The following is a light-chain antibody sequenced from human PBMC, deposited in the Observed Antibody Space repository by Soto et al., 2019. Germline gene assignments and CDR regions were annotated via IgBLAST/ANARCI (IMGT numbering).Light chain of an antibody. CDR2: KAS. V-gene: IGKV1-5*03. CDR3: QQYHTYPLT. Sequence: DIQMTQSPSTLSASVGDRFTINCRASQSISSWLAWYQQKPVKAPKLLIYKASSLESGVPSRFSGSGSGTEFTLTISSLQPGDFATYYCQQYHTYPLTFGGGTKVEIK. CDR1: QSISSW. J-gene: IGKJ4*01.